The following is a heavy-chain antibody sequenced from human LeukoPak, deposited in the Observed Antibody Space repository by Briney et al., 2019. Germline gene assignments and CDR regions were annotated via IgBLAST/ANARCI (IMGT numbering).Heavy chain of an antibody. Sequence: GGSLRLSCAASGFTFSSYGIHWVRQPPGRGLEWVSVISYDGSNKYYADSVKGRFTISRDNSKNTLYLQMNSLRPEDTALYYCAKDKGYSSSWLDYWGQGTLVTVSS. CDR1: GFTFSSYG. CDR2: ISYDGSNK. CDR3: AKDKGYSSSWLDY. J-gene: IGHJ4*02. D-gene: IGHD6-13*01. V-gene: IGHV3-30*18.